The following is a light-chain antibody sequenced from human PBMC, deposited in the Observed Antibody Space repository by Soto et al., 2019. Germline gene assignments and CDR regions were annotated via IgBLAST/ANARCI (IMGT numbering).Light chain of an antibody. Sequence: QSALTQPASVSGSPGQSITISFTGTSSDVGGYNYVSWYQQHPGKAPKLMIYDVSNRPSGVSNRFSGSKSGNTASLTISGLQAEDEADYYCSSYTSSRTWVFGGGTKRTVL. V-gene: IGLV2-14*01. CDR2: DVS. CDR3: SSYTSSRTWV. CDR1: SSDVGGYNY. J-gene: IGLJ3*02.